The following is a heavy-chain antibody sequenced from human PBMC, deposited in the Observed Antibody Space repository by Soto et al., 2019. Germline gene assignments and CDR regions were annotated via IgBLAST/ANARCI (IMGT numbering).Heavy chain of an antibody. V-gene: IGHV3-7*01. D-gene: IGHD3-10*01. J-gene: IGHJ4*01. CDR1: GFPFGYYW. Sequence: EVQLVESGGGLVQPGGSLRLSCAASGFPFGYYWMSWVRQAPGKGLEWLATIKMDASEKKYVDYVKGRFTLSRDKAKNSLNRRMDSLRAEDSASDYYARDSRYSSGVSVNDYLDYWGNGPPVTVSS. CDR3: ARDSRYSSGVSVNDYLDY. CDR2: IKMDASEK.